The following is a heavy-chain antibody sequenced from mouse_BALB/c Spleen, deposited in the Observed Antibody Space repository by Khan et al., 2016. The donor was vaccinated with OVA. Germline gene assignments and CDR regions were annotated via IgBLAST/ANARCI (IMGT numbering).Heavy chain of an antibody. Sequence: VKLLESGAELAKPGASVKMSCKASGYTFTSYWMHWIKQRPGQGLEWIGYINPTSGYTYYNQKFKDKATLTADKSSSTAYMQLSSLSSDDSADYYCSRDRIDYWGQGTSVTVSS. CDR1: GYTFTSYW. J-gene: IGHJ4*01. CDR3: SRDRIDY. V-gene: IGHV1-7*01. CDR2: INPTSGYT.